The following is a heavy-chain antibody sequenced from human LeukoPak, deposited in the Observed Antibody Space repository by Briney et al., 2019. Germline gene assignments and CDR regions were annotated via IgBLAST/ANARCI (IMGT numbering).Heavy chain of an antibody. CDR1: GASISSNN. V-gene: IGHV3-53*01. D-gene: IGHD4-17*01. CDR2: IYSGGSA. J-gene: IGHJ4*02. CDR3: ARVEGYGDYHFDY. Sequence: PSGTLSLTCDVSGASISSNNWWSWVRQPPGKGLEWVSLIYSGGSAYYADSVKGRFTISRDSSKNMLYLQMNSLRAEDTAVYYCARVEGYGDYHFDYWGQGTLVTVSS.